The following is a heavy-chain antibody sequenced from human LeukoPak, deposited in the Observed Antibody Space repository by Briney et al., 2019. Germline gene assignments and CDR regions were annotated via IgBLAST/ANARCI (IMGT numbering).Heavy chain of an antibody. CDR1: GYTLTELS. CDR2: FDPEDGET. J-gene: IGHJ5*02. V-gene: IGHV1-24*01. Sequence: ASVKVSCKVSGYTLTELSMHWVRQAPGKGLEWMGGFDPEDGETIYAQKFQGRVTMIEDTSTDTAYMELSSLRSEDTAVYYCATDRYCSGGSCYSGVDWFDPWGQGTLVTVSS. D-gene: IGHD2-15*01. CDR3: ATDRYCSGGSCYSGVDWFDP.